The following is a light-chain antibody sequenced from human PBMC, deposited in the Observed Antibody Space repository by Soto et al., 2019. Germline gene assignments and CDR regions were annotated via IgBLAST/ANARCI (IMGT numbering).Light chain of an antibody. CDR3: QQRSNWPPTT. CDR1: QSFRGL. Sequence: EVVLTQSPVTLSLSPGERATLSCRASQSFRGLLAWYQQKPGQAPRLLIYDAYNRATGIPPRFSGSGSGTDFTLTISSLESEDFGVYYCQQRSNWPPTTFGQGTRLEIK. CDR2: DAY. V-gene: IGKV3-11*01. J-gene: IGKJ5*01.